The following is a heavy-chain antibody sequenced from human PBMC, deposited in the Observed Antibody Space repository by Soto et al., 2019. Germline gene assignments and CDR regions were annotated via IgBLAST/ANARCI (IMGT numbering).Heavy chain of an antibody. Sequence: PAGSLRLSWAASGFTFSDHYMDLVRLAPGKGMEWVGRVKNKANSYTTEYAASVKGRCTISRDDSRELLFLQMNSLKTDDTALSYCTRVHLGAHTRYFDDWGKGALVRVSS. D-gene: IGHD3-16*01. CDR2: VKNKANSYTT. CDR1: GFTFSDHY. CDR3: TRVHLGAHTRYFDD. V-gene: IGHV3-72*01. J-gene: IGHJ4*02.